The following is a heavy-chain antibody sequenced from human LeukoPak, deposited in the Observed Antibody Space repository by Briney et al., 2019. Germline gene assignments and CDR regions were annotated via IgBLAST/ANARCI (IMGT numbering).Heavy chain of an antibody. D-gene: IGHD1-26*01. V-gene: IGHV3-9*01. J-gene: IGHJ6*03. CDR3: AREQRGGLSGSLGGLFASYYTYYYMDV. CDR2: ISWNSGSI. CDR1: GFTFDDYA. Sequence: GRSLRLSCAASGFTFDDYAMHWVRQAPGKGLEWVSGISWNSGSIVYADSVKGRFTISRDNAKISLYLQMNSLRSEDTAVYFCAREQRGGLSGSLGGLFASYYTYYYMDVWGRGTTVSVSS.